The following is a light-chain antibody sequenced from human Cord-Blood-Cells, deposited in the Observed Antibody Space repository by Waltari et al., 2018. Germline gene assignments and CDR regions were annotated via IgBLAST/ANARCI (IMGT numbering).Light chain of an antibody. V-gene: IGKV1-33*01. CDR2: DAS. Sequence: DIQMTQSQSSLSASVGDRVTITCQASQDISNYLNWYQQKPGKAPKLLIYDASNLETGVPSRFSGSGSVTDFTFTISSLQPEDIATYYCQQYDNLPYSFGQGTKLEIK. CDR3: QQYDNLPYS. CDR1: QDISNY. J-gene: IGKJ2*03.